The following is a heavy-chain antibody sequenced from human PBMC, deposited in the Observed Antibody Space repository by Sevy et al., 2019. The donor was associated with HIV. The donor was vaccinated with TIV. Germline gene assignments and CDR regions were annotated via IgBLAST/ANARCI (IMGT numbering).Heavy chain of an antibody. D-gene: IGHD4-17*01. J-gene: IGHJ4*02. CDR1: GFTLTNEF. V-gene: IGHV3-53*01. CDR3: ASWADDYGDYFDY. Sequence: GGSLRLSCAVSGFTLTNEFFSWVRQAPGKGLEWVAVVYSGGATYYADSVKGRFTISRDKSKSTLYLQMKSLRAADTAVYYCASWADDYGDYFDYWGQGTLVTVSS. CDR2: VYSGGAT.